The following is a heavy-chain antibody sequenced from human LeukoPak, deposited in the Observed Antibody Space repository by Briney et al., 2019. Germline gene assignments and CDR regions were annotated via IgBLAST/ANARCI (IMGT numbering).Heavy chain of an antibody. Sequence: AGGSLRLSCAASGFTFSNHGMHWVRQAPGKGLEWVEVIWYDGSEKHYADSVKGRFTISRDNSKNTVYLQMNSLRAEDTAVYYCARRAYSGYDDAFDMWGQGTVVTVSS. CDR2: IWYDGSEK. J-gene: IGHJ3*02. D-gene: IGHD5-12*01. CDR3: ARRAYSGYDDAFDM. CDR1: GFTFSNHG. V-gene: IGHV3-33*01.